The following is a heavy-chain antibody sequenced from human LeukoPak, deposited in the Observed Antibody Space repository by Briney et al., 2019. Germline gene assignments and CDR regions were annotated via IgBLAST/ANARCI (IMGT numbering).Heavy chain of an antibody. CDR3: ARTVLYGSGSFNEQYYFDY. D-gene: IGHD3-10*01. V-gene: IGHV4-34*01. CDR1: GGSFSGYY. Sequence: SETLSLTCAVSGGSFSGYYWNWIRQPPGKGLEWIGEINHSGSTNYNPSLKSRVTISVDTSKNQFSLKLSSVTAADTAVYYCARTVLYGSGSFNEQYYFDYWGQGTLVTVSS. CDR2: INHSGST. J-gene: IGHJ4*02.